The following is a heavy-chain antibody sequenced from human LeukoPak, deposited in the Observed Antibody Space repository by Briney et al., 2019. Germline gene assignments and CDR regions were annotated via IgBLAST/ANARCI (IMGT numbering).Heavy chain of an antibody. V-gene: IGHV1-69*13. Sequence: GASVKVSCKASGGTFSSYAISWVRQAPGQGLEWMGGIIPIFGTANYAQKFRGRVTITADESTSTAYMELSSLRSEDTAVYYCATTGAGAATHDAFDIWGQGTMVTVSS. D-gene: IGHD2-15*01. CDR2: IIPIFGTA. CDR3: ATTGAGAATHDAFDI. CDR1: GGTFSSYA. J-gene: IGHJ3*02.